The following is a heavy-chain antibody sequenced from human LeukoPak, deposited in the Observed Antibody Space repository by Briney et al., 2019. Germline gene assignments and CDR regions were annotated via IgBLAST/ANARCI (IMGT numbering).Heavy chain of an antibody. J-gene: IGHJ6*03. CDR3: ARERYYYGSGTYYYYYYMDV. CDR2: IKPNSGGT. V-gene: IGHV1-2*02. D-gene: IGHD3-10*01. Sequence: ASVKVSCKASGYTFTGYYMHWVRQAPGQGLEWMGWIKPNSGGTNYAQKFQGRVTMARDTSISTAYMELSRLRSDDTAVYYCARERYYYGSGTYYYYYYMDVWGKGTTVTVSS. CDR1: GYTFTGYY.